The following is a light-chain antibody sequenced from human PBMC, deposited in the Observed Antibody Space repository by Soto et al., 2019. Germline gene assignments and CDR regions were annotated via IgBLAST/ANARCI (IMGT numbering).Light chain of an antibody. CDR2: DND. Sequence: QSALPQPPSVSAAPGQKVTISCSGSSSNIGNNYVFWYQQLPGTAPKLLIYDNDKRPSGIPDRFSGSKSGTSATLGITGLQTGDEADYYCATWDRSLSVGVFGGGTKLTVL. J-gene: IGLJ2*01. V-gene: IGLV1-51*01. CDR1: SSNIGNNY. CDR3: ATWDRSLSVGV.